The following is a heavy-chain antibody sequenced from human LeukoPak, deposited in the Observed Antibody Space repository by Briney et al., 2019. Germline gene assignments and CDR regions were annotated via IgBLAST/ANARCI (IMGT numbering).Heavy chain of an antibody. CDR2: ISYDGNNK. CDR3: ARDASMGGSYLDY. J-gene: IGHJ4*02. D-gene: IGHD1-26*01. V-gene: IGHV3-30-3*01. CDR1: GFPFSSYA. Sequence: GGSLRLSCAASGFPFSSYAMHWVRQAPGRGLEWVAVISYDGNNKYYTDSVKGRFTISRDNSKNTLYLQMNSLRADDTAVHYCARDASMGGSYLDYWGQGTLVTISS.